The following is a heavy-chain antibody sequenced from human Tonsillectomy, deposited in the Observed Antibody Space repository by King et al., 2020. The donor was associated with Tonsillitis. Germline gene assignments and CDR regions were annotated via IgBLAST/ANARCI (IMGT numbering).Heavy chain of an antibody. D-gene: IGHD2-2*01. CDR1: GDTFTGYY. J-gene: IGHJ6*02. V-gene: IGHV1-2*02. CDR2: INPNSGGT. CDR3: AGPSIVVVPAAIGAYYYGMDV. Sequence: VQLVESGAEVKKPGASVKVSCKASGDTFTGYYMHWVRQAPGQGLEWMGWINPNSGGTNYAQKFQGRVTMTRDPSISTAYMELGRLRSDDTAVYYCAGPSIVVVPAAIGAYYYGMDVWGQGTTVTVSS.